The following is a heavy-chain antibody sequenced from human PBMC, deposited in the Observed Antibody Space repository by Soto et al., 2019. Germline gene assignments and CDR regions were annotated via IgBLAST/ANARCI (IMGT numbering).Heavy chain of an antibody. CDR1: GFTFSSYA. CDR3: AREGTMIVVVSDAFDI. J-gene: IGHJ3*02. Sequence: GGSLRLSCAASGFTFSSYAMHWVRQAPGKGLEWVAVISYDGSNKYYADSVKGRFTISRDNSKNTLYLQMNSLRAEDTAVYYCAREGTMIVVVSDAFDIWGQGTMVTVSS. CDR2: ISYDGSNK. V-gene: IGHV3-30-3*01. D-gene: IGHD3-22*01.